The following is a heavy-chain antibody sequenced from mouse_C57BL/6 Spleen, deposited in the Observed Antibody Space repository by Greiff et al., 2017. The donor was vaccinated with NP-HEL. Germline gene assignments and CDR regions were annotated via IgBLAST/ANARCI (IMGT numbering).Heavy chain of an antibody. CDR3: ARRIYYDYDDGDYYAMDY. J-gene: IGHJ4*01. CDR2: IDPSDSYT. CDR1: GYTFTSYW. D-gene: IGHD2-4*01. Sequence: QVQLQQPGAELVRPGTSVKLSCKASGYTFTSYWMHRVKQRPGQGLEWIGVIDPSDSYTNYNQKFKGKATLTVDTSSSTAYMQLSSLTSEDSAVYYCARRIYYDYDDGDYYAMDYWGQGTSVTVSS. V-gene: IGHV1-59*01.